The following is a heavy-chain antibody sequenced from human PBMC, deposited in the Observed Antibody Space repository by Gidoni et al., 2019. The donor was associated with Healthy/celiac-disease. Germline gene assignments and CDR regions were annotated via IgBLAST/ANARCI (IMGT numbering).Heavy chain of an antibody. Sequence: QVQLVESGGGVVQPGRSLRLSCAASGFTFSSYGMHWVRQAPGKGREWVAVIWYDGSNKYYADAVKGRFTISRDNSKNTLYLQMNSLRAEDTAVYYCARDYYDSSGYSPPPDYWGQGTLVTVSS. D-gene: IGHD3-22*01. CDR2: IWYDGSNK. V-gene: IGHV3-33*01. CDR3: ARDYYDSSGYSPPPDY. J-gene: IGHJ4*02. CDR1: GFTFSSYG.